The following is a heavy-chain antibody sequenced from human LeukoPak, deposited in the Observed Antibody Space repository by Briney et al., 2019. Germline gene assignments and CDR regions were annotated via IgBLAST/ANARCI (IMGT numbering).Heavy chain of an antibody. Sequence: ASVKVSCKASGYTLTSYGISWVRQAPGQGLEWMGWISAYTGNTNYAQKLQGPVTMTTDTSTGTAYMELRSLRSDDTAVYYCARGRAMYYYDSSGYSDYWGQGTLVTVSS. CDR1: GYTLTSYG. V-gene: IGHV1-18*01. CDR2: ISAYTGNT. J-gene: IGHJ4*02. D-gene: IGHD3-22*01. CDR3: ARGRAMYYYDSSGYSDY.